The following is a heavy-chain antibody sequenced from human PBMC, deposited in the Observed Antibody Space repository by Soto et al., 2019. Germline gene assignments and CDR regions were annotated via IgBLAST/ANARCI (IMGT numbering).Heavy chain of an antibody. J-gene: IGHJ4*02. Sequence: EVQLVESGGGLIQPGGSLRLSCAASGFTFSDHQMNWVRQAPGRGLEWVSVIYSSGTTYYGDSVKGRFTISRDNSKNTLYLQMNSLRTEDSALYYCARAGSPFHSDSTGYGGFDYWGQGTLVTVSS. CDR2: IYSSGTT. D-gene: IGHD3-9*01. CDR1: GFTFSDHQ. V-gene: IGHV3-53*01. CDR3: ARAGSPFHSDSTGYGGFDY.